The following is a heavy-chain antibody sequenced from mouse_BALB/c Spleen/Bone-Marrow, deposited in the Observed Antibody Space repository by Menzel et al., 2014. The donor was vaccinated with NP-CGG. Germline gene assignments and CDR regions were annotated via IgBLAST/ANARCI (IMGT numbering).Heavy chain of an antibody. CDR1: GFAFSSYD. CDR3: ARHRYYFDY. Sequence: EVQLVESGGGLVKPGGSMKLSCAASGFAFSSYDMSWVRQTPEKRLEWVAYISSGGGSTYYPDTVKGRFTISRDNAKNTLYLQMSSLKSEDTAMYYCARHRYYFDYWCQGTTLTVSS. V-gene: IGHV5-12-1*01. CDR2: ISSGGGST. J-gene: IGHJ2*01.